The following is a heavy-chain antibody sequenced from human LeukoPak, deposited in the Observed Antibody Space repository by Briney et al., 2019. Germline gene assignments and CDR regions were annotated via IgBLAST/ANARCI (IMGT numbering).Heavy chain of an antibody. CDR3: ARGGVHCSSTSCYYDY. V-gene: IGHV3-21*01. CDR1: GFTFSSYS. J-gene: IGHJ4*02. CDR2: ISSSSSYI. Sequence: GGSLRLSCAASGFTFSSYSMNWVRQAPGKGLEWVSSISSSSSYIYYADSVKGRFTISRDNAKNSLYLQMNSLRAEDTAVYYCARGGVHCSSTSCYYDYWGQGTLVTVSS. D-gene: IGHD2-2*01.